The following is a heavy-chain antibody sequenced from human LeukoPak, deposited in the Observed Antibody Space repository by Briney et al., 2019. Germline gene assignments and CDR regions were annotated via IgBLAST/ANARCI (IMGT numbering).Heavy chain of an antibody. CDR3: ARAYDSSFPHYYYMDV. CDR2: IRYDGSNK. V-gene: IGHV3-30*02. D-gene: IGHD6-13*01. Sequence: PGGSLRLSCAASGFTFSSYGMHWVRQAPGKGLEWVAFIRYDGSNKYYADSVKGRFTISRDNSKNTLYLQMNSLRAEDTAVYHCARAYDSSFPHYYYMDVWGKGTTVTISS. CDR1: GFTFSSYG. J-gene: IGHJ6*03.